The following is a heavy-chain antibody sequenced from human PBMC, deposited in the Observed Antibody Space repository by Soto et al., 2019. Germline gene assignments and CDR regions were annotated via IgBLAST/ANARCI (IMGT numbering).Heavy chain of an antibody. J-gene: IGHJ2*01. V-gene: IGHV3-30-3*01. D-gene: IGHD4-4*01. CDR3: ARPLXRDDYNWXYFDL. CDR2: ISYDGSNK. CDR1: GFTFSSYA. Sequence: QVQLVESGGGVVQPGRSLRLSCAASGFTFSSYAMHWVRQAPGKGLEWVAVISYDGSNKYYADSVKGRFTISRVNSKNTLYLQMNSLRAEDTAVYYCARPLXRDDYNWXYFDLWGRGTLVTVSS.